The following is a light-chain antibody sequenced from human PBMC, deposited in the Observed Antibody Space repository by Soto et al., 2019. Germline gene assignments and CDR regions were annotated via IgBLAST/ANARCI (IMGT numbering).Light chain of an antibody. CDR1: QSVSSSY. V-gene: IGKV3-20*01. CDR2: GAS. Sequence: ENLLRRYQATLSLSKGERATRSSRASQSVSSSYLAWYQQKPGQAPRLLIYGASSRATDIPDRFSGSGSGTDFTLTISRLEPEDFAVYYCQQYGSSLLTFGGRTKADI. J-gene: IGKJ4*01. CDR3: QQYGSSLLT.